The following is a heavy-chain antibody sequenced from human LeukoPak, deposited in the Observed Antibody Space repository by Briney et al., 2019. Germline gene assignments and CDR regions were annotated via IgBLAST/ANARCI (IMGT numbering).Heavy chain of an antibody. D-gene: IGHD6-13*01. CDR3: ARVIRQQPGWFDP. Sequence: GGSLRLSCAASGFTVSSSYMSWVRQAPGKGLEWVSLISSGGSTYYADSVKGRFTISRDNSKNTLYLQMNSLRAEDRAVYCCARVIRQQPGWFDPWGQGTLVTVSS. CDR1: GFTVSSSY. J-gene: IGHJ5*02. CDR2: ISSGGST. V-gene: IGHV3-53*01.